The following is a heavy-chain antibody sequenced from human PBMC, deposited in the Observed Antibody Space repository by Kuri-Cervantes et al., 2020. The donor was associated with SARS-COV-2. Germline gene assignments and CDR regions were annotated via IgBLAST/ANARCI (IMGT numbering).Heavy chain of an antibody. D-gene: IGHD2-15*01. V-gene: IGHV1-69*05. Sequence: SVKVSCKTPETTFPNYDINWVRQATGQGLEWMGGIIPIFGTANYAQKFQGRVTITTDESTSTAYMELSSLRSEDTAVYYCARVLICGGSCYAFDIWGQGTMVTVSS. J-gene: IGHJ3*02. CDR1: ETTFPNYD. CDR3: ARVLICGGSCYAFDI. CDR2: IIPIFGTA.